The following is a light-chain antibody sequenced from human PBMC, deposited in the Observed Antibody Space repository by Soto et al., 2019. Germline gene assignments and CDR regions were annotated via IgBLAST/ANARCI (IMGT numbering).Light chain of an antibody. CDR3: MQATQFSWT. V-gene: IGKV2-24*01. J-gene: IGKJ1*01. Sequence: DILRTQTPLSSPVTLGQPASISCRSSESLVHSDGNTYLSWLHRRPGQQPRILIYKISKRLPGVPERISGSGAGTEFTLKISRVEAEDVGIYYCMQATQFSWTFGQGTKVDIK. CDR2: KIS. CDR1: ESLVHSDGNTY.